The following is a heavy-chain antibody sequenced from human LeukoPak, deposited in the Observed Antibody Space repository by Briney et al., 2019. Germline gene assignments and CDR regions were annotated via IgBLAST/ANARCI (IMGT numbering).Heavy chain of an antibody. CDR2: ISWNSGSI. V-gene: IGHV3-9*01. CDR1: GFTFDDYA. J-gene: IGHJ4*02. Sequence: PGGSLRLSCAASGFTFDDYAMHWVRQAPGKGLEWVSGISWNSGSIGYADSVKGRFTISRDNSKNTLYLQMNSLRAEDTAVYYCAKGTNYYGPRQTDYWGQGTLVTVSS. CDR3: AKGTNYYGPRQTDY. D-gene: IGHD3-10*01.